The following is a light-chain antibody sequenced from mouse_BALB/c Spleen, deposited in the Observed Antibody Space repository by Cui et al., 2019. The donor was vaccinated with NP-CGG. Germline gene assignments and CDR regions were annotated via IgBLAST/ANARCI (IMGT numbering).Light chain of an antibody. CDR3: QQWSSYPRT. CDR2: DTS. CDR1: SSVSY. J-gene: IGKJ1*01. Sequence: HIVLTQSPAIMSASPGKKVTMTCSASSSVSYMYWYQQKPGSSPRLLIYDTSNLPSGVPVRFSGSGSGTSYSLTISRMEAEDAATYYCQQWSSYPRTFGGGTKLEIK. V-gene: IGKV4-55*01.